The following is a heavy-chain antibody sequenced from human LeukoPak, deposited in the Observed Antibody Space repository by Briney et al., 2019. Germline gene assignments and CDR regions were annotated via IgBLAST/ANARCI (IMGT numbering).Heavy chain of an antibody. CDR3: ARDSSEWFGQYLDY. Sequence: GRSLRLSCAASGFTFSSYGMNWVRQAPGKGLEWGAVIWYDGSNKYYADSVKGRFTISRDNSNHTLYLQMNSLRAEDTAVYYCARDSSEWFGQYLDYWGQGTLVTVSS. CDR2: IWYDGSNK. D-gene: IGHD3-10*01. V-gene: IGHV3-33*01. CDR1: GFTFSSYG. J-gene: IGHJ4*02.